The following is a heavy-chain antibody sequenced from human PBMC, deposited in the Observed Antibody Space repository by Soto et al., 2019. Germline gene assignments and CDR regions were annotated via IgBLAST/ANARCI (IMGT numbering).Heavy chain of an antibody. CDR1: DFSFRNYG. CDR3: AKDWRWEQQIYGMNV. D-gene: IGHD1-26*01. J-gene: IGHJ6*02. Sequence: QERVVESGGGEVQPGTSLRLSCVASDFSFRNYGMHWVRQAPGKGLEWVADISYDGRNKYYAESVKGRFTISRDNSKNTLYLQMNCLRTEDTAVYYCAKDWRWEQQIYGMNVWGQGTTVTVSS. V-gene: IGHV3-30*18. CDR2: ISYDGRNK.